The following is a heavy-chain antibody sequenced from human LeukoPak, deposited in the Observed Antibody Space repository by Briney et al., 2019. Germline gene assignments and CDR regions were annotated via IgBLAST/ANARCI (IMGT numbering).Heavy chain of an antibody. Sequence: GGSLRLSCAASGFTFSDYVMSWVRQAPGKGLEWVSSISSGAGSTYYADSVKGRVTISRDNAKNSLYLQMNSLRAEDMALYYCAKDYGDYFLGFDYWGQGTLVTVSS. D-gene: IGHD4-17*01. J-gene: IGHJ4*02. CDR2: ISSGAGST. CDR1: GFTFSDYV. V-gene: IGHV3-23*01. CDR3: AKDYGDYFLGFDY.